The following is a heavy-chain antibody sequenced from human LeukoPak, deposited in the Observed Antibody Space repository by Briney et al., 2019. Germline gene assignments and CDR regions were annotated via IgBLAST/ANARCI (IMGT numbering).Heavy chain of an antibody. Sequence: ASVKVSCKASGYTFTGYYTHWVRQAPGQGLEWMGRINPNSGGTNYAQKFQGRVTMTRDTSISTAYMELSRLRSDDTAVYYCARIPLGGSSWYYFDYWGQGTLVTVSS. J-gene: IGHJ4*02. V-gene: IGHV1-2*06. CDR1: GYTFTGYY. CDR3: ARIPLGGSSWYYFDY. CDR2: INPNSGGT. D-gene: IGHD6-13*01.